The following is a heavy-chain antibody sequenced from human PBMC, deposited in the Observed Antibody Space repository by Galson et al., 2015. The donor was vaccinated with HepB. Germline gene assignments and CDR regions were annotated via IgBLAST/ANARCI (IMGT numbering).Heavy chain of an antibody. CDR3: ARGGNPARGFDY. V-gene: IGHV1-18*04. D-gene: IGHD4-23*01. Sequence: SVKVSCTASGYTFSSYGIHWVRQAPGQGLEWMGWINTYKGDTNYAQPLQGRVTLTPDTSTSTAYMELRSLRSDDTAFYYCARGGNPARGFDYWGQGTLVTVSS. J-gene: IGHJ4*02. CDR1: GYTFSSYG. CDR2: INTYKGDT.